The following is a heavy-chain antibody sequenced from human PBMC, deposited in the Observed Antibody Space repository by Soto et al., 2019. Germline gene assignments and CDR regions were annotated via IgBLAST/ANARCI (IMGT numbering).Heavy chain of an antibody. CDR1: GGSFSGYY. CDR2: INHSGST. Sequence: QVQLQQWGAGLLKPSETLSLTCAVYGGSFSGYYWSWIRQPPGKGLEWIGEINHSGSTNYNPSPKSRVTISVDTSKNQFSLKLSSVTAADTAVYYCARASLTDAPAGWGQGTLVTVSS. CDR3: ARASLTDAPAG. V-gene: IGHV4-34*01. J-gene: IGHJ4*02. D-gene: IGHD2-2*01.